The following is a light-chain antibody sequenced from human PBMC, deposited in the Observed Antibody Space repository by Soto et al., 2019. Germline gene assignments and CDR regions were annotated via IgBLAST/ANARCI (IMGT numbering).Light chain of an antibody. Sequence: QSALTQPAFVSGSPGQSSTISYTGTSSDVGSYNLVSWYQQHPGKAPKLMIYEGSKRPSGVSNRFSGSKSGNTASLTISGLQAEDEADYYCCSYAGSSTYVFGTGTKLTVL. J-gene: IGLJ1*01. CDR3: CSYAGSSTYV. CDR1: SSDVGSYNL. CDR2: EGS. V-gene: IGLV2-23*01.